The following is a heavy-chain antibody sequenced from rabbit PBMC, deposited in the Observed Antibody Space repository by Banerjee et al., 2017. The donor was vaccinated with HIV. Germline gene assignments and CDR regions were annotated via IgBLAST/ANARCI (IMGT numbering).Heavy chain of an antibody. CDR2: IDTADGNI. CDR1: GFDFSSYG. Sequence: QEQLVESGGGLVQPGGSLKLTCTVSGFDFSSYGVSWVRQAPGKGLEWIGYIDTADGNIYYASWVNGRFTISSHNAQNTLYLQLNSLTAADTATYFCARDSGNAGIGYEFDLWGPGTLVTVS. V-gene: IGHV1S47*01. J-gene: IGHJ4*01. CDR3: ARDSGNAGIGYEFDL. D-gene: IGHD8-1*01.